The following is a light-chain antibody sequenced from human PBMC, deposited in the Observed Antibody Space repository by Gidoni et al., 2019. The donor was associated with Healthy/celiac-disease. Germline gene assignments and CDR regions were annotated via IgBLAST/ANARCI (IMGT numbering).Light chain of an antibody. CDR3: CSYAGSSTFV. CDR1: SSDVGSYNL. J-gene: IGLJ3*02. CDR2: EGS. V-gene: IGLV2-23*03. Sequence: QSALTQPATVSGSTGQSITISCTGTSSDVGSYNLVSWYQQHPGKAPKLMIYEGSKRPSGVSNRFSGSQSGNTASLTISGLQAEDEADYYCCSYAGSSTFVFGGGTKLTVL.